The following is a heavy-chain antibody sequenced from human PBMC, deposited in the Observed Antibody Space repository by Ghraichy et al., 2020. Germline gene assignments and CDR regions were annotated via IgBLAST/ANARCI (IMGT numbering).Heavy chain of an antibody. V-gene: IGHV1-18*01. J-gene: IGHJ6*02. CDR3: ARPRGGYYGSGSYYNRPYYYYGMDV. D-gene: IGHD3-10*01. Sequence: ASVKVSCKASGYTFTSYGISWVRQAPGQGLEWMGWISAYNGNTNYAQKLQGRVTMTTDTSTSTAYMELRSLRSDDTAVYYCARPRGGYYGSGSYYNRPYYYYGMDVWGQGTTVTVSS. CDR2: ISAYNGNT. CDR1: GYTFTSYG.